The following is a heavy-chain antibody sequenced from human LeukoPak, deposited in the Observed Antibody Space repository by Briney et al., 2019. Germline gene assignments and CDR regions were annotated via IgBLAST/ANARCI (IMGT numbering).Heavy chain of an antibody. CDR1: GFPFSSYG. CDR3: AKGQASFDY. CDR2: ISYDGSNK. D-gene: IGHD1-26*01. V-gene: IGHV3-30*18. Sequence: GRSLRLSCAASGFPFSSYGMHWVRQAPGKGLEWVAVISYDGSNKYYADSVKGRFTISRDNSKNTLYLQMNSLRAEDTAVYYCAKGQASFDYWGQGTLVTVSS. J-gene: IGHJ4*02.